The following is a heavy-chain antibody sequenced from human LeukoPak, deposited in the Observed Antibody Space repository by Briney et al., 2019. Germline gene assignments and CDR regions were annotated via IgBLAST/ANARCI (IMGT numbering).Heavy chain of an antibody. CDR2: IYTSGST. CDR3: ASGLAVAGTNY. J-gene: IGHJ4*02. CDR1: GGSIGSGSYY. Sequence: SQTLSLTCTVSGGSIGSGSYYWSWIRQPAGKGLEWTGRIYTSGSTNYNPSLKSRVTISVDTSKNQFSLKLSSVTAADTAVYYCASGLAVAGTNYWGQGTLVTVSS. V-gene: IGHV4-61*02. D-gene: IGHD6-19*01.